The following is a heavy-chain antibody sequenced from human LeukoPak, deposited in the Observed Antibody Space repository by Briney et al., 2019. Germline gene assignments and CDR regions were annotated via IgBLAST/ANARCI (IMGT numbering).Heavy chain of an antibody. J-gene: IGHJ4*02. CDR3: ARGGQLSTGAYFDY. CDR1: GGTFSGHT. V-gene: IGHV1-69*02. CDR2: IIPILDIA. Sequence: SVKVSCKASGGTFSGHTFSWVRQAPGQGLEWMGRIIPILDIANYAQKFQGRVTITAGKSTSTAYMDLSSLTSEDTAVYYCARGGQLSTGAYFDYWGQGTLVTIAS. D-gene: IGHD6-6*01.